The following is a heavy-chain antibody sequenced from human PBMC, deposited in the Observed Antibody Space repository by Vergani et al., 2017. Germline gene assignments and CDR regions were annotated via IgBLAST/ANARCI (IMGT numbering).Heavy chain of an antibody. Sequence: QVQLVQSGAEVKKPGASVKVSCKVSGYTPTELSMHWVRQAPGKGLEWMGGFDPEDGETIYAQKFQGRVTMTEDTSTDTAYMELSSLRSEDTAVYYCATVQPDIVGSTEREYYFDYWGQGTLVTVSS. D-gene: IGHD5-12*01. V-gene: IGHV1-24*01. CDR2: FDPEDGET. J-gene: IGHJ4*02. CDR3: ATVQPDIVGSTEREYYFDY. CDR1: GYTPTELS.